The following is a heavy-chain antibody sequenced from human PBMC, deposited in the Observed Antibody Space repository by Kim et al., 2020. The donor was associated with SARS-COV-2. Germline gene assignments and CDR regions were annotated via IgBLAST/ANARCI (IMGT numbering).Heavy chain of an antibody. Sequence: SETLSLTCAVYGGSFSGYYWSWIRQPPGKGLEWIGEINHSGSTNYNPSLKSRVTISVDTSKNQFSLKLSSVTAADTAVYYCASTGRTLPLIYYYYGMDVWGQGTTVTVSS. V-gene: IGHV4-34*01. D-gene: IGHD2-21*01. J-gene: IGHJ6*02. CDR2: INHSGST. CDR1: GGSFSGYY. CDR3: ASTGRTLPLIYYYYGMDV.